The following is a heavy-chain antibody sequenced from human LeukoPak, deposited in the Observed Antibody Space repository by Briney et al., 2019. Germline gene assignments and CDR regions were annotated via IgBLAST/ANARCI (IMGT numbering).Heavy chain of an antibody. CDR1: GFTFSSYE. Sequence: PGGSLRLSCAASGFTFSSYEMNWVRQAPGKGLEWISYISSSGSSIYYVDSVKGRFTISRDNAKNSLYPQMNGQRAEDTAVYYCARDNGDPRTYFDYWGQGTLVTVSS. D-gene: IGHD4-17*01. CDR3: ARDNGDPRTYFDY. J-gene: IGHJ4*02. CDR2: ISSSGSSI. V-gene: IGHV3-48*03.